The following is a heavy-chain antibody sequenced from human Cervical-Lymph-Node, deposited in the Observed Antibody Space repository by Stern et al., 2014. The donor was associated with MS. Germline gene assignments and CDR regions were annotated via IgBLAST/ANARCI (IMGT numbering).Heavy chain of an antibody. Sequence: QVQLVESGPGLVKPSETLSLTCTVSGGSISSYYWSWIRQPPGKGLEWIGYIYYSGSTNYNPSLKSRVTISVDTSKNQFSLKLSSVTAADTAVYYCARGRLGWEPAIDYWGQGTLVTVSS. V-gene: IGHV4-59*01. J-gene: IGHJ4*02. CDR2: IYYSGST. CDR1: GGSISSYY. D-gene: IGHD4-23*01. CDR3: ARGRLGWEPAIDY.